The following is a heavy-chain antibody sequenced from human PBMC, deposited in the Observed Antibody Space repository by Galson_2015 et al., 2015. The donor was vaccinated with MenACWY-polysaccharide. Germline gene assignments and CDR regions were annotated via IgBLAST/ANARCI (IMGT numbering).Heavy chain of an antibody. V-gene: IGHV3-33*01. CDR3: AREGSRIVFHAFDI. D-gene: IGHD2-2*01. CDR2: IQYDGSQK. CDR1: GSKFRGSG. J-gene: IGHJ3*02. Sequence: SLRLSCAASGSKFRGSGMHWVRQAPGKGLEWVAVIQYDGSQKQYTDSVRGRFSISRDNSKNTVFLEMNILGVEDTAVNYCAREGSRIVFHAFDIWGQGTMVTVSS.